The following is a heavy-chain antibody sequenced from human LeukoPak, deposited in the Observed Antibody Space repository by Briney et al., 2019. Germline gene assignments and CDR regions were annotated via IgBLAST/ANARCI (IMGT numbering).Heavy chain of an antibody. CDR1: GGSISSSSYY. Sequence: SETLSLTCTVSGGSISSSSYYWGWIRQPPGKGLEWIGSIYYSGSTYYNPSLQSRVTISVDTSKNQFSLKLSSVTAADTAVYYCASCQTYYYDSSRRWFDPWGQGTLVTVSS. J-gene: IGHJ5*02. D-gene: IGHD3-22*01. V-gene: IGHV4-39*07. CDR3: ASCQTYYYDSSRRWFDP. CDR2: IYYSGST.